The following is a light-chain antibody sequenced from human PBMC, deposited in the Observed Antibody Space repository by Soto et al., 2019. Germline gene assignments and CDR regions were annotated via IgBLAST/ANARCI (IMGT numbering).Light chain of an antibody. V-gene: IGLV1-40*01. CDR1: SSNIGAGYD. CDR2: GNS. J-gene: IGLJ3*02. CDR3: QSYDSSLSAL. Sequence: QSVLTQPPSVSGAPGQRVTISCTGSSSNIGAGYDVHWYQQLPGTAPKLLIYGNSNRPSGVPDLFSGSKSGTSASLAITGLQAADEADYYCQSYDSSLSALFGGGTKVTVL.